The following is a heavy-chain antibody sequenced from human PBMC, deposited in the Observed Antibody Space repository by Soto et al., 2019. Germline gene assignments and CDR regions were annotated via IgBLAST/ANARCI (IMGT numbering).Heavy chain of an antibody. CDR1: GGSISSYY. Sequence: QVQLQESGPGLVKPSETLSLTCTVSGGSISSYYWSWIRQPPGKGLEWIGYIYYSGSTNYNPSLKSRVTISVDTSKNQFSLKLSSVNAADTAVYYCARRGWGAYYYYGMDVWGQGTTVTVSS. V-gene: IGHV4-59*01. J-gene: IGHJ6*02. CDR2: IYYSGST. CDR3: ARRGWGAYYYYGMDV. D-gene: IGHD3-16*01.